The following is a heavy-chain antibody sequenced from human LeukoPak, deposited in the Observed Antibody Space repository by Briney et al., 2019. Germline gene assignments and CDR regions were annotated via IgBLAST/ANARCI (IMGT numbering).Heavy chain of an antibody. J-gene: IGHJ3*02. CDR1: GFTFSTYS. D-gene: IGHD3-9*01. CDR3: ARAELRYFDWLLYAPDAFDI. V-gene: IGHV3-21*01. CDR2: ISSSSSYI. Sequence: GGSLRLSCAASGFTFSTYSMNWVRQATGKGLEWVSSISSSSSYIYYADSVKGRFTISRDNAKNSLYLQMNSLRAEDTAVYYCARAELRYFDWLLYAPDAFDIWGQGTMVTVSS.